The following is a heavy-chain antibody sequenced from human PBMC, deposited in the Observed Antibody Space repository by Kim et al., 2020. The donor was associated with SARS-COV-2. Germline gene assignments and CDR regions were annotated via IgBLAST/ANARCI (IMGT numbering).Heavy chain of an antibody. CDR3: ARKVGDTDLGP. D-gene: IGHD1-26*01. CDR1: GFTFSSHV. Sequence: GGSLRLSCAASGFTFSSHVMHWVRQAPGKGLEWVALISYEGSTQKYTDSVKGRFTVSRDNSKNTLFLQMNSLRPEDTAVYYCARKVGDTDLGPWGQGTLVTVSS. J-gene: IGHJ5*02. V-gene: IGHV3-30*03. CDR2: ISYEGSTQ.